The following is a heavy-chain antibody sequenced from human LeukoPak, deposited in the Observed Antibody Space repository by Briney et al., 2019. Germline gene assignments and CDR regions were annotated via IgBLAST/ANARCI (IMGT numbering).Heavy chain of an antibody. J-gene: IGHJ4*02. CDR1: GFSPRPSEMG. Sequence: SGPALVKPTQTLTLTCTFSGFSPRPSEMGVSWIRQPPGKALDWLARIEWDDDKYYSTTLKTRLTISKDTSKNQMVLTMTNMDPVDTATYYCARIGDSSGWRFDYWGQGTLVTVSS. CDR3: ARIGDSSGWRFDY. CDR2: IEWDDDK. D-gene: IGHD6-19*01. V-gene: IGHV2-70*11.